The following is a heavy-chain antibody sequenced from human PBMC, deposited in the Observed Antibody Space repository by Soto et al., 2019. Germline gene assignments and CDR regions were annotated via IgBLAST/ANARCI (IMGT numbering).Heavy chain of an antibody. CDR2: IWYDGSNQ. CDR3: ARDDIPGRAVAIYGMDV. V-gene: IGHV3-33*01. CDR1: GFTFSNYG. J-gene: IGHJ6*02. Sequence: QVQLVESGGGVVQPGRSLRLSCAASGFTFSNYGTHWVRQAPGKGLEWVAVIWYDGSNQYYADSVKGRFTISRDNSKNTLYLQMNSLRAEDTAVYYCARDDIPGRAVAIYGMDVWGQGTTVTVSS. D-gene: IGHD6-19*01.